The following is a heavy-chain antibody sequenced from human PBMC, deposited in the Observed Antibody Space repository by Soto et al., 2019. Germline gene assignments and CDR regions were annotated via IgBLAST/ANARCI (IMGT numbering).Heavy chain of an antibody. V-gene: IGHV4-30-4*01. Sequence: QVQLQESGPGLVKPSQTLSLTCTVSGGSISSGDYYWSWIRQPPGKGLEWIGYIYYSGSTYYNPSLKSRVTISVDPSKNQFSLKLSSVTAADTAVYYCARYCISTSCYGALGYYYGMDVWGQGTTVTVSS. D-gene: IGHD2-2*01. CDR2: IYYSGST. CDR3: ARYCISTSCYGALGYYYGMDV. CDR1: GGSISSGDYY. J-gene: IGHJ6*02.